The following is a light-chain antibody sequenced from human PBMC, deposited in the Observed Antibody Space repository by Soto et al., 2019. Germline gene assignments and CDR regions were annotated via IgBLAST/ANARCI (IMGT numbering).Light chain of an antibody. Sequence: QSVLTQPPSVSGSPGQSVTISCTWSSSNIGAGYDVHWYQQLPGTAPKLLIYGNSNRPSGVPDRFSGSKSGTSASLAITGLQAEDEADYYCQSYDSSLSAPYVFGTGTKVTVL. V-gene: IGLV1-40*01. CDR3: QSYDSSLSAPYV. J-gene: IGLJ1*01. CDR1: SSNIGAGYD. CDR2: GNS.